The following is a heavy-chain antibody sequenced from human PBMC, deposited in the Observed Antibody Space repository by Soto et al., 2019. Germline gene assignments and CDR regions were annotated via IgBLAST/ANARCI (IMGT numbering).Heavy chain of an antibody. V-gene: IGHV4-4*02. CDR2: IYHSGST. Sequence: NPSETLSLTCAVSGDSMSSSNWWSWVRQPPGKGLEWIGEIYHSGSTNYNPSLKNRVTISVDKSKNQFSLKLSSVTAADTAVYYCARAAPFGDFDYWGQGILVTVSS. D-gene: IGHD3-10*01. J-gene: IGHJ4*02. CDR1: GDSMSSSNW. CDR3: ARAAPFGDFDY.